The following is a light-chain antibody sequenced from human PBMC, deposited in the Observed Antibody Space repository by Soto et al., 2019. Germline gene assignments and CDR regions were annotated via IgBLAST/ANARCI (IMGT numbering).Light chain of an antibody. J-gene: IGLJ1*01. Sequence: QSALAQPPSASGAPGQSGTISCTGTSSDVGDNYVSWYQQHLGKAPTLIIYEVTLRPSGVPDRFSGSKSGNTASLTVSGLQADDEADYYCSAYAGSNAFVFGTGTKLAVL. CDR3: SAYAGSNAFV. CDR1: SSDVGDNY. V-gene: IGLV2-8*01. CDR2: EVT.